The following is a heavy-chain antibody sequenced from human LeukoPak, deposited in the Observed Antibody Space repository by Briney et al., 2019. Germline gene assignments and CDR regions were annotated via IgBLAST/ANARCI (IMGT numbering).Heavy chain of an antibody. CDR1: GFTFSNYG. CDR3: AKDRKIFGVVNRMDV. V-gene: IGHV3-30*02. D-gene: IGHD3-3*01. J-gene: IGHJ6*04. Sequence: PGGSLRLSCAASGFTFSNYGMHWVRQAPGKGLEWVAFIRYDGSNKYYADSVKGRFTISRDNSKNTLYLQMNSLRAEDTAVYYCAKDRKIFGVVNRMDVWGKGTTVTVSS. CDR2: IRYDGSNK.